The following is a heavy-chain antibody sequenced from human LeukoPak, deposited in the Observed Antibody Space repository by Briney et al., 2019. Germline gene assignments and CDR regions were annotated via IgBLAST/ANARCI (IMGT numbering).Heavy chain of an antibody. CDR2: IYTSGST. CDR3: ARERIYDFWSGYWAFDI. J-gene: IGHJ3*02. Sequence: SETLSLTCTVSGGSISSYYWSWIRQPAGKGLEWIGRIYTSGSTNYNPSLKSRVTISVDTSKNQFSLKLSTVTAADTAVYYCARERIYDFWSGYWAFDIWGQGTMVTVSS. CDR1: GGSISSYY. V-gene: IGHV4-4*07. D-gene: IGHD3-3*01.